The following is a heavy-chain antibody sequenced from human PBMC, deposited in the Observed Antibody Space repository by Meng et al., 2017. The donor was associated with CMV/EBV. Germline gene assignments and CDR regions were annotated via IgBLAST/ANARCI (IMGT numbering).Heavy chain of an antibody. D-gene: IGHD1-26*01. CDR1: GGSISSSNYF. CDR2: IYYSGST. J-gene: IGHJ6*02. CDR3: ARSFDRNYYYYGIDV. V-gene: IGHV4-39*07. Sequence: GSLRLSCSVSGGSISSSNYFWGWIRQPPGKGLEWIGNIYYSGSTYYNPFLKSRVIMSVDTSKNQFSLKLFSVTAADTAVYYCARSFDRNYYYYGIDVWGQGTTVTVSS.